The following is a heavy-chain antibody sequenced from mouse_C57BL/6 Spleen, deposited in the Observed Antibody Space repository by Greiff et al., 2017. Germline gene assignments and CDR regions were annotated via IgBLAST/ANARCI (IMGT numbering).Heavy chain of an antibody. J-gene: IGHJ4*01. V-gene: IGHV1-39*01. CDR2: INPNYGTT. CDR1: GYSFTDYN. CDR3: ARYRIPADDYYARDY. Sequence: EVKLMESGPELVKPGASVKISCKASGYSFTDYNMNWVKQSNGKSLEWIGVINPNYGTTSYNQTFKGKATLTVDQSSSTAYMQLNSLTSEDSAVYNGARYRIPADDYYARDYWGQGTSVTVSS.